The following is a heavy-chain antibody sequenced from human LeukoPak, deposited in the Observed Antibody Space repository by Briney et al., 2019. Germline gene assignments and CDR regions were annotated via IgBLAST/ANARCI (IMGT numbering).Heavy chain of an antibody. CDR1: GFTFSNYA. CDR3: AKPPGYNFGNVFDI. D-gene: IGHD5-18*01. J-gene: IGHJ3*02. Sequence: GGSLRLSCAASGFTFSNYAMDWVRQAPGTRLEWFSTITGSGGSTYYGDSAKGRFTISRDNSKNTLYLQMNSLRAEDTAVYYCAKPPGYNFGNVFDIWGQGTMVTVSS. V-gene: IGHV3-23*01. CDR2: ITGSGGST.